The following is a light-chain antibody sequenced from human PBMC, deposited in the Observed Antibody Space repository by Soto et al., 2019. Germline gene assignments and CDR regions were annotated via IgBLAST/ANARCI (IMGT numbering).Light chain of an antibody. CDR3: CSYAGRGV. Sequence: QSVLTQPASVSGSPGQSITISCTGTSSDVGSYNLVSWYQQHPGKAPKLMIYEGSKRPSGVSNRFSGSESGNTASLTISGVQAEDEADYYCCSYAGRGVFGTGTKLTVL. V-gene: IGLV2-23*01. CDR2: EGS. J-gene: IGLJ1*01. CDR1: SSDVGSYNL.